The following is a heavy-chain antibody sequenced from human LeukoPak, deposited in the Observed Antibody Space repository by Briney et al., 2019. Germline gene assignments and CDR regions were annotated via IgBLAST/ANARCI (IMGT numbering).Heavy chain of an antibody. J-gene: IGHJ4*02. CDR2: ISYDGSNK. D-gene: IGHD3-16*01. CDR3: AREGGHDY. V-gene: IGHV3-30-3*01. CDR1: GFTFSSYE. Sequence: PGGSLRLSCAASGFTFSSYEMNWVRQAPGKGLEWVAVISYDGSNKYYADSVKGRFTISRDNAKNSLYLQMNSLRDEDTAVYYCAREGGHDYWGQGTLVTVSS.